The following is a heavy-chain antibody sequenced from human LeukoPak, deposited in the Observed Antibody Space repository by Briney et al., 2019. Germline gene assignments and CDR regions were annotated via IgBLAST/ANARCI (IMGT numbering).Heavy chain of an antibody. CDR3: TKGGHLDN. CDR2: INADGSAG. Sequence: PGGSLRLSCTASGFSFSTYWMSWVRQAPGRGLAWVANINADGSAGNFVDSVKGRFTISRDNAKNSLYLQMNSLRADDTAVYYCTKGGHLDNWGQGTLVAVSS. CDR1: GFSFSTYW. V-gene: IGHV3-7*01. J-gene: IGHJ4*02. D-gene: IGHD3-16*01.